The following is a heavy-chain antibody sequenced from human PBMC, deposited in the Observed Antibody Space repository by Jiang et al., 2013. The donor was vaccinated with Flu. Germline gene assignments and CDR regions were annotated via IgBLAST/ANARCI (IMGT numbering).Heavy chain of an antibody. CDR1: GYSISSGYY. J-gene: IGHJ5*02. CDR3: ARDSGRYRNWFDP. CDR2: IYYSGST. Sequence: GSGLVKPSETLSLTCTVSGYSISSGYYWGWIRQPPGKGLEWIGYIYYSGSTNYNPSLKSRVTISVDTSKNQFSLKLSSVTAADTAVYYCARDSGRYRNWFDPWGQGTLVTVSS. D-gene: IGHD3-10*01. V-gene: IGHV4-59*01.